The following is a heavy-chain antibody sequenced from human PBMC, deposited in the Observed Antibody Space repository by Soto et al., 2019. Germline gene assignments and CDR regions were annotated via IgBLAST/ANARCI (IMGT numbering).Heavy chain of an antibody. D-gene: IGHD2-2*01. J-gene: IGHJ6*02. CDR3: ARVDCISTSCYAFYYYYGRDV. V-gene: IGHV1-69*12. Sequence: QVQLVQSGAEVKKPGSSVKVSCKASGGTFSSYAISWVRQAPGQGLEWMGGIIPIFGTANYAQKFQGRVTITADESTSTAYMELSSLRSEDTAVYYCARVDCISTSCYAFYYYYGRDVWGQGTTVTVSS. CDR1: GGTFSSYA. CDR2: IIPIFGTA.